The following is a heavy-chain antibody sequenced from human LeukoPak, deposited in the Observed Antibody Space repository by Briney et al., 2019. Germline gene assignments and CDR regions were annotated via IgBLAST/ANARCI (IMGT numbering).Heavy chain of an antibody. CDR1: GFTFSSYW. D-gene: IGHD3-22*01. CDR2: IKQDGSEK. Sequence: GGSLRLSCAAPGFTFSSYWMSWVRQAPGKGLEWVANIKQDGSEKNYVDSLKGRFTISRDNAKNSLFLQMNSLRAEDTAVYYCASLGGSYYDTSDNPWGQGTLVTVSS. CDR3: ASLGGSYYDTSDNP. V-gene: IGHV3-7*01. J-gene: IGHJ5*02.